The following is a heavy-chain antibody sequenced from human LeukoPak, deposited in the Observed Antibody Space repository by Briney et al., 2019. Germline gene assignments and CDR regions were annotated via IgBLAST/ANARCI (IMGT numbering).Heavy chain of an antibody. CDR2: IYYSGST. J-gene: IGHJ4*02. D-gene: IGHD4-17*01. V-gene: IGHV4-31*03. Sequence: SQTLSLTCTVSGGSISSGGYYWSWIRQHPGKGLEWIGYIYYSGSTYYNPSLKSRVTISVDTSKNQFSLKLSSVTAADTAVYYCAMTTMTWRVAGIGFRDDYWGQGTLVTVSS. CDR1: GGSISSGGYY. CDR3: AMTTMTWRVAGIGFRDDY.